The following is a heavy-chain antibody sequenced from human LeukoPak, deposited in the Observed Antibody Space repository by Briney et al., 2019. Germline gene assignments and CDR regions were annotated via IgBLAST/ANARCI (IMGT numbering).Heavy chain of an antibody. V-gene: IGHV3-66*03. CDR1: GVTFSSNY. J-gene: IGHJ3*02. CDR3: ARDLVVVGAFDI. D-gene: IGHD3-22*01. CDR2: IYSCGST. Sequence: SLRLSXAASGVTFSSNYXSWVRQAPGKGLEGASVIYSCGSTYYADSVKRRFTISRDNSKNTLYLQMNSLRAEDTAVYYCARDLVVVGAFDIWGQGTMVTVSS.